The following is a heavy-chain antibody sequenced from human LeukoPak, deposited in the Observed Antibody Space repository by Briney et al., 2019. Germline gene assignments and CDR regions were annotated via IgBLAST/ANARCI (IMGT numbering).Heavy chain of an antibody. J-gene: IGHJ6*03. CDR3: AKTYVGDYYYYMDV. D-gene: IGHD3-16*01. Sequence: SETLSLACTVSGGSISSGSYYWSWIRQPAGKGLEWIGRIYTSGSTNYNPSLKSRVTISVDTSKNQFSLKLSSVTAADTAVYYCAKTYVGDYYYYMDVWGKGTTVTVSS. CDR2: IYTSGST. CDR1: GGSISSGSYY. V-gene: IGHV4-61*02.